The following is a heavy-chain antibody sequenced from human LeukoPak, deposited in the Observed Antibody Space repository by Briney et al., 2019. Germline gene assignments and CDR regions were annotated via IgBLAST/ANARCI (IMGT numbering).Heavy chain of an antibody. CDR1: GGSISSGSYY. CDR2: IYTSGST. J-gene: IGHJ3*02. V-gene: IGHV4-61*02. D-gene: IGHD1-26*01. CDR3: ARAEWELDDAFDI. Sequence: SQTLSLTCTVSGGSISSGSYYWSWIRQPAGKGLEWIGRIYTSGSTNYNPSLKSRLTISVDTSKNQFSLKLSSVTAADTAVYYCARAEWELDDAFDIWGQGTMTVSS.